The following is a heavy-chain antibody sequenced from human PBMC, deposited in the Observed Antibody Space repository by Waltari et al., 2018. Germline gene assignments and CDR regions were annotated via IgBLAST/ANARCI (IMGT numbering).Heavy chain of an antibody. CDR1: GGSFSGYY. V-gene: IGHV4-34*01. J-gene: IGHJ3*02. D-gene: IGHD3-22*01. CDR2: SNHSGST. CDR3: ARRITMIVVVTPRAFDI. Sequence: QVQLQQWGAGLLKPSETLSLTCAVYGGSFSGYYWRWIRQPPGKGLEWIGASNHSGSTNYNPSLKSRVTISVDTSKNQFSLKLSSVTAADTAVYYCARRITMIVVVTPRAFDIWGQGTMVTVSS.